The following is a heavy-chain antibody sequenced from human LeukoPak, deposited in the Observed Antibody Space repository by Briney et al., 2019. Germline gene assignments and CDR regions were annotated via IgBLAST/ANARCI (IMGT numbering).Heavy chain of an antibody. CDR3: ARRGPNHGFDY. J-gene: IGHJ4*02. Sequence: GASVKVSCKASGYTFTSYWMHRVRQAPGQGPEWMGWVITNNGDTKYAHKYKGRVTMTRDTSINTVYMELSMVTSDDTAMYYCARRGPNHGFDYWGQGILITVSS. CDR2: VITNNGDT. CDR1: GYTFTSYW. D-gene: IGHD1-14*01. V-gene: IGHV1-2*07.